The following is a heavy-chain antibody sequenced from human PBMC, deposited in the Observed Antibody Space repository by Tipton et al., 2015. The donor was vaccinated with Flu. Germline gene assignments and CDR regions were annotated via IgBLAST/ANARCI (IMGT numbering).Heavy chain of an antibody. Sequence: TLCLSCTVSGFPISSGGYYWSWIRQHPGKGLEWIGYIYYSGSTYYNPSLKRLVTISVYTSKNQFSLKLSPVTAADTAVYYGARGRPYYYYGMDVWSQGTTVTVS. CDR2: IYYSGST. CDR1: GFPISSGGYY. J-gene: IGHJ6*02. CDR3: ARGRPYYYYGMDV. V-gene: IGHV4-31*01.